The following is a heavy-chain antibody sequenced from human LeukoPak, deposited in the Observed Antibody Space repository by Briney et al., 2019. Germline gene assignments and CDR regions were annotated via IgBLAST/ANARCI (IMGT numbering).Heavy chain of an antibody. CDR3: ARDVGEYCSSTSCYASDY. Sequence: ASVKVSCKASGYTFTGYYKHWVRQAPGQGLEWMGWINPNSGGTNYAQKFQGRVTMTRDTSISTFYMELSRLRSDDTAVYYCARDVGEYCSSTSCYASDYWGQGTLVTVPS. CDR2: INPNSGGT. CDR1: GYTFTGYY. D-gene: IGHD2-2*01. V-gene: IGHV1-2*02. J-gene: IGHJ4*02.